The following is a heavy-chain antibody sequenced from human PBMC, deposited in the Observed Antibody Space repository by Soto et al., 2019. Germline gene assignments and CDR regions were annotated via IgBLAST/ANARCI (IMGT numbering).Heavy chain of an antibody. CDR3: AGPDGSLDY. V-gene: IGHV4-61*08. Sequence: QVQLQESGPRLVKPSETLSLSCTVSGGSVSSRGYYWSWIRQPPGKGLEWTGYIYDRGSTNYNPSLTSRVTISVDTSENQFALKLSSVTAADTAVYYCAGPDGSLDYWGQGTLVTVSS. CDR2: IYDRGST. J-gene: IGHJ4*02. D-gene: IGHD3-22*01. CDR1: GGSVSSRGYY.